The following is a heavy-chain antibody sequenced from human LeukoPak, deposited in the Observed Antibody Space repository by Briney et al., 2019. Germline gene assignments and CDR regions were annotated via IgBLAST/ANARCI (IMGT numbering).Heavy chain of an antibody. Sequence: GGSLRLSCAASGFTFSSYGMHWVRQAPGKGLEWVAVISYDGSNKYYADSMKGRFTISRDNSKNTLYLQMNSLRAEDTAVYYCAKPYYDFWSGYYTFWGQGTLVTVSS. CDR1: GFTFSSYG. CDR3: AKPYYDFWSGYYTF. CDR2: ISYDGSNK. D-gene: IGHD3-3*01. J-gene: IGHJ4*02. V-gene: IGHV3-30*18.